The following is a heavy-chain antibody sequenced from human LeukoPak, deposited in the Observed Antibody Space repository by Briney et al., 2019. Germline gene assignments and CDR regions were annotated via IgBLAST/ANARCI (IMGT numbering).Heavy chain of an antibody. CDR1: SIXXXDYY. D-gene: IGHD3-22*01. Sequence: SIXXXDYYWSXIXQPPGTGLEWIGYIYYSGSTYYNPSLKSRVTISVDTSKNQFSLTLSSVTAADTAVYYCARDSSGYYDSSGYAQGAFDIWGQGTMVTVSS. CDR2: IYYSGST. J-gene: IGHJ3*02. CDR3: ARDSSGYYDSSGYAQGAFDI. V-gene: IGHV4-30-4*01.